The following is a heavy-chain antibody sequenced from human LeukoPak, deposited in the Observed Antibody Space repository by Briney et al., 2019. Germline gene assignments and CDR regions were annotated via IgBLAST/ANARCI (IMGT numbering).Heavy chain of an antibody. D-gene: IGHD3-9*01. CDR1: GGSISSYY. CDR3: ARDVSVPGLTGYPNWFDP. J-gene: IGHJ5*02. V-gene: IGHV4-4*07. Sequence: SETLSLTCTVSGGSISSYYWSWIRQPAGKRLEWIGRIYTSGSTNYNPSLKSRVTMSVDTSKNQFSLKLSSVTAADTAVYYCARDVSVPGLTGYPNWFDPWGQGTLVTVSS. CDR2: IYTSGST.